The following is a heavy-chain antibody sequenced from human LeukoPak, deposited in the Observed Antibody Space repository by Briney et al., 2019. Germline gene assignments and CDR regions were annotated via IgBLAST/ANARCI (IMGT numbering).Heavy chain of an antibody. CDR1: GFTFSSYW. CDR2: INQDGDAK. CDR3: ARKTYYYDTSPAGWFDT. D-gene: IGHD3-22*01. J-gene: IGHJ5*02. Sequence: PGGSLRPSCAASGFTFSSYWMSWVRQAPGKGLEWVANINQDGDAKNYVDSVKGRFTISRDNAKNSLFLQMNSLRAEDTATYYCARKTYYYDTSPAGWFDTWGQGTLATVSS. V-gene: IGHV3-7*01.